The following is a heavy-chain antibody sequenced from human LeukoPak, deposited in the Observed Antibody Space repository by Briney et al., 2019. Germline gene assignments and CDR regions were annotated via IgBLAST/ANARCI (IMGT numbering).Heavy chain of an antibody. CDR2: IDSGGGT. CDR3: ARDGILGYCSSTSCFAYGMDV. Sequence: GGSLRLSCAASGFTVRANYMSWVRQAPGKGLEWVSVIDSGGGTYYADSVKGRFTISRDNSKNTLYLQMNSLRAEDTAVYYCARDGILGYCSSTSCFAYGMDVWGQGTTVTVSS. J-gene: IGHJ6*02. D-gene: IGHD2-2*01. CDR1: GFTVRANY. V-gene: IGHV3-53*01.